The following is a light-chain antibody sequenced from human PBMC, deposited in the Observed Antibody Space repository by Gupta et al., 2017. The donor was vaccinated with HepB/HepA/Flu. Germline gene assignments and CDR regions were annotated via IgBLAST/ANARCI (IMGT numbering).Light chain of an antibody. CDR3: QQFNTYST. V-gene: IGKV1-5*03. CDR1: QNINSW. CDR2: KAS. Sequence: DIQMTQSPSTLSASLGDRVIITCRASQNINSWLAWYQQKPGKAPKLLIYKASSLESGVPSRFSGSGSGTEFTLTISSLQPDDFATYYCQQFNTYSTFGPGTKVDIK. J-gene: IGKJ3*01.